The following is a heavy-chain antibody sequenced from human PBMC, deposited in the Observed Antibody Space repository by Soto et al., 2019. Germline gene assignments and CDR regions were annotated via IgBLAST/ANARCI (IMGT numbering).Heavy chain of an antibody. D-gene: IGHD3-22*01. Sequence: GGSLRLTCAASGFTFSSYALSWGRQAPGKGLEWVSAMSGSGGSTYYADSVKSRFTISMDNSKNKLYLQMNSLRAEDTAVYSSAKARADTYSYDSSAPRGYFDYWGQGTLVTVSS. CDR3: AKARADTYSYDSSAPRGYFDY. J-gene: IGHJ4*02. CDR1: GFTFSSYA. V-gene: IGHV3-23*01. CDR2: MSGSGGST.